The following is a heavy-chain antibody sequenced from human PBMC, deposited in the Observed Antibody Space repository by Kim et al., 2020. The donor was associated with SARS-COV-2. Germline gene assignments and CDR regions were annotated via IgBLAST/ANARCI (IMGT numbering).Heavy chain of an antibody. V-gene: IGHV4-39*01. CDR3: ARHTYYYDSSGYPTFDY. J-gene: IGHJ4*02. D-gene: IGHD3-22*01. Sequence: LKSRVTITGDTSKNQFSLKLSSVTAADTAVYYCARHTYYYDSSGYPTFDYWGQGTLVTVSS.